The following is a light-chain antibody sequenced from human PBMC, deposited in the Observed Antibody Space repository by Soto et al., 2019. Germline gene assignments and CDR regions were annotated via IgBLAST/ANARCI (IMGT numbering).Light chain of an antibody. Sequence: QAVLTQPPSVSGAPGQRVTISCTGTRSNTGAGYDVHWYQQHPGTAPKYLIYSNSNRPSGVPDRFSGSKSGTSASLAISGLQAEDEADYYCSSYTSTATRVFGGGTKLTVL. CDR1: RSNTGAGYD. V-gene: IGLV1-40*01. J-gene: IGLJ3*02. CDR2: SNS. CDR3: SSYTSTATRV.